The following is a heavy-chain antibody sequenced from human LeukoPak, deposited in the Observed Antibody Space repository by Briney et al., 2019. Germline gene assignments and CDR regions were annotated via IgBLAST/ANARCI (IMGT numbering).Heavy chain of an antibody. CDR3: ARGSPYHYDSSVDY. J-gene: IGHJ4*02. Sequence: SETLSLTCTVSGGSISSGGYYWNWIRQHPGKGLEWIGYIYYSGSTYYNPSLKSRVTISVDTSENQFSLRLSSVTAADTAVYYCARGSPYHYDSSVDYWGQGTLVTVSS. CDR1: GGSISSGGYY. V-gene: IGHV4-31*03. D-gene: IGHD3-22*01. CDR2: IYYSGST.